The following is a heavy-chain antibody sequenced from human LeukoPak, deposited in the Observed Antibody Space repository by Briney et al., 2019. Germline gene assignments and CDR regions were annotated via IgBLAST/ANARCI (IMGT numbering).Heavy chain of an antibody. J-gene: IGHJ4*02. CDR1: GFTFSSYE. Sequence: GGSLRLSCAASGFTFSSYEMNWVRQAPGKGLEWVSYISSSSSYIYYADSVKGRFTISRDNAKNSLYLQMNSLRAEDTAVYYCARLYSSSWYDADYWGQGTLVTVSS. V-gene: IGHV3-21*05. D-gene: IGHD6-13*01. CDR2: ISSSSSYI. CDR3: ARLYSSSWYDADY.